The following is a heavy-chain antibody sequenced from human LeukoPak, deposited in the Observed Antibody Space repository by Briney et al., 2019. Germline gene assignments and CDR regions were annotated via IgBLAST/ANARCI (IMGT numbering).Heavy chain of an antibody. CDR1: GYTYINFY. Sequence: ASVKDSCKASGYTYINFYLHWVRQAPGQGLEWMGIINPTTGSTNYAQKLQGRVTMTRDMSTSTVYMELSSLRSEDTAVYFCARDLNPQSIGMRTFDIWGQGTMVTASS. V-gene: IGHV1-46*01. CDR3: ARDLNPQSIGMRTFDI. CDR2: INPTTGST. D-gene: IGHD1-14*01. J-gene: IGHJ3*02.